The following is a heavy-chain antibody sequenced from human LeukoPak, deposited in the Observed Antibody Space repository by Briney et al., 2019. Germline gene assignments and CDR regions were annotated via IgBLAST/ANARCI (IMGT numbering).Heavy chain of an antibody. CDR1: GFTFDDYA. J-gene: IGHJ4*02. CDR3: AREPASIDY. Sequence: PGGSLRLSCAASGFTFDDYAMHWVRQAPGKGLEWVSGISWNSGSIGYADSVKGRFTISRDNAKNSLYLQMNSLRAEDTAVYYCAREPASIDYWGQGTLVTVSS. D-gene: IGHD6-25*01. V-gene: IGHV3-9*01. CDR2: ISWNSGSI.